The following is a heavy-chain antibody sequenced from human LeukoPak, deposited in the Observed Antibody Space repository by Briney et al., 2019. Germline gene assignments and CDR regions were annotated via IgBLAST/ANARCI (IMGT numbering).Heavy chain of an antibody. D-gene: IGHD6-19*01. CDR3: ASTNGYRSGNGIYDY. Sequence: ASVKVSCKASGYTLTSYYMHWVRQAPGQGLEWMGIINPSGGSTSYAQKFQGRVTMTRDMSTSTVYMELSSLRSEDTTVYYCASTNGYRSGNGIYDYWGQGTLVTVSS. J-gene: IGHJ4*02. CDR1: GYTLTSYY. CDR2: INPSGGST. V-gene: IGHV1-46*01.